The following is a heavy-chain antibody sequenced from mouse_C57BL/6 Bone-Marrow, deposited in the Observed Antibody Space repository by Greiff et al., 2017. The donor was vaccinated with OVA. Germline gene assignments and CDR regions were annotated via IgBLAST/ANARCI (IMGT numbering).Heavy chain of an antibody. D-gene: IGHD2-2*01. CDR3: ARKVRLFDY. CDR1: GYTFTSYW. V-gene: IGHV1-59*01. Sequence: VQLQQPGAELVRPGTSVKLSCKASGYTFTSYWMHWVKQRPGQGLEWIGVIDPSDSYPNYNQKFKGKATLTVDTSSSTAYMQLSSLTSEDSAVYYCARKVRLFDYWGQGTTLTGSS. CDR2: IDPSDSYP. J-gene: IGHJ2*01.